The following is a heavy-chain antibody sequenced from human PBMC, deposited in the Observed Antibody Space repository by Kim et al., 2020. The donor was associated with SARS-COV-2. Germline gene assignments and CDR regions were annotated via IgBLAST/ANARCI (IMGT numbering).Heavy chain of an antibody. Sequence: GGSLRLSCAASGFTFSSYWMSWVRQAPGKGLEWVANIKQDGSEKYYVDSVKGRFTISRDNAKNSLYLQMNSLRAEDTAVYYCARSGLGPDGQTLYSYRTPAVDYFDYWGQGTLVTVSS. CDR1: GFTFSSYW. J-gene: IGHJ4*02. V-gene: IGHV3-7*03. CDR2: IKQDGSEK. CDR3: ARSGLGPDGQTLYSYRTPAVDYFDY. D-gene: IGHD5-18*01.